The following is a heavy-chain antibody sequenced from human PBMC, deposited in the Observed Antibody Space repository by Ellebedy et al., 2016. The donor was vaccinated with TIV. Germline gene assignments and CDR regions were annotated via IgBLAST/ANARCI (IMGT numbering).Heavy chain of an antibody. J-gene: IGHJ5*02. Sequence: MPSETLSLTCTVSGGSISNSDSYWNWIRQPPGKGLEWIGSIYYSGSTYYNPSLKSRVTISVDTSKNQFSLNLSSVTAAETAVYYCARDQPLPRGRFDPWGQGTLVTVSS. V-gene: IGHV4-39*07. CDR1: GGSISNSDSY. CDR3: ARDQPLPRGRFDP. CDR2: IYYSGST.